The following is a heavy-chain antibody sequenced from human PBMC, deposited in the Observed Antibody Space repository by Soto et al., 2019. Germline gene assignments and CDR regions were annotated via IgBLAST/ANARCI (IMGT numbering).Heavy chain of an antibody. D-gene: IGHD3-3*01. Sequence: QMQLVQSGAEVKKPGSSVKVSCKASGGTLSSFINYPVNCVRQAPGQGLEWMGGIVPNVGTVNYAQKFQGRVTTTADNSPGTAYMELSSLRSEDTALYYCERRDTIGLLRYFDNWGQGNLVTVSS. CDR2: IVPNVGTV. J-gene: IGHJ4*02. CDR1: GGTLSSFINYP. V-gene: IGHV1-69*06. CDR3: ERRDTIGLLRYFDN.